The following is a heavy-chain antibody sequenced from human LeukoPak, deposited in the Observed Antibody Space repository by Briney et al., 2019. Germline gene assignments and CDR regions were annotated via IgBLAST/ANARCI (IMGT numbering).Heavy chain of an antibody. CDR1: GGSISSGDYY. V-gene: IGHV4-30-4*01. CDR2: IYYSGST. Sequence: ASQTLSLTCTVSGGSISSGDYYWSWIRQPPGKGLEWIGHIYYSGSTYYNPSLKSRVTISVDTSKNQFSLKLSSVTAADTAVYYCARDYDYGAFDYWGQGTLVTVSS. CDR3: ARDYDYGAFDY. D-gene: IGHD4-17*01. J-gene: IGHJ4*02.